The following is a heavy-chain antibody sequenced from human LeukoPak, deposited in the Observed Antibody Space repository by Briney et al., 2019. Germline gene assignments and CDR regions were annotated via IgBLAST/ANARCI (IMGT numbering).Heavy chain of an antibody. D-gene: IGHD6-13*01. V-gene: IGHV4-61*01. CDR2: IYYNGIA. J-gene: IGHJ4*02. Sequence: PSETLSLTCSVSGGSVNSGSYYWSWIRQPPGKGLEGIGYIYYNGIANYNPSLQSRVTISLDTSKNQFSLKLTSVTPADTAVYYCARDNIAAAGTSVYWGQGTLVTVSS. CDR3: ARDNIAAAGTSVY. CDR1: GGSVNSGSYY.